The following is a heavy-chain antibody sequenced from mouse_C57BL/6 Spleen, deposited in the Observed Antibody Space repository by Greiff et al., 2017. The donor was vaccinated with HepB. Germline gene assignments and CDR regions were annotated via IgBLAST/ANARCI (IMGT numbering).Heavy chain of an antibody. V-gene: IGHV1-61*01. CDR3: ARQLRLLWYFDV. CDR1: GYTFTSYW. J-gene: IGHJ1*03. Sequence: QVQLQQPGAELVRPGSSVKLSCKASGYTFTSYWMDWVKQRPGQGLEWIGNIYPSDSETHYNQKFKDKATLTVDKSSSTAYMQLSSLTSEDSAVYYGARQLRLLWYFDVWGTGTTVTVSS. CDR2: IYPSDSET. D-gene: IGHD3-2*02.